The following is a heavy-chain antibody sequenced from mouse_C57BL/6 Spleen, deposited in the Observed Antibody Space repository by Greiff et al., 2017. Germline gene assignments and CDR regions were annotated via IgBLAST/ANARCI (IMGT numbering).Heavy chain of an antibody. J-gene: IGHJ2*01. CDR2: IYPGDGDT. CDR1: GYAFSGYW. Sequence: QVQLQQSGAELVKPGASVKISCKASGYAFSGYWMNWVKQRPGKGLEWIGQIYPGDGDTNSNGQFKGKATLTADKSSRTAYMLLSSLTSEDAAVYFCARRGFDYWGQGTTLTVSS. V-gene: IGHV1-80*01. CDR3: ARRGFDY.